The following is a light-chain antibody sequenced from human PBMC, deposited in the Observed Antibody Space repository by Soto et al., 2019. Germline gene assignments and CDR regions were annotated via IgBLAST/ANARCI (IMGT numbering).Light chain of an antibody. CDR3: QQYHSNPST. CDR2: WAS. V-gene: IGKV4-1*01. J-gene: IGKJ2*01. CDR1: QSLYNSNNLNY. Sequence: IVMTQSPASLAVSRGERATINCKSSQSLYNSNNLNYLAWYQQKPGQPPKLLIYWASTRESGVPDRFSGSGSGTDFTLTISSLQAADVAVYYCQQYHSNPSTFGQGTKLEIK.